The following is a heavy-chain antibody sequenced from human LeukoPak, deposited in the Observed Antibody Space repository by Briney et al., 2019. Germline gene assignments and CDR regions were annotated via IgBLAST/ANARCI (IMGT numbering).Heavy chain of an antibody. D-gene: IGHD3-22*01. J-gene: IGHJ6*02. Sequence: WVRQAPGKGLEWIGSIYYSGSTYYNPSLKSRVTISVDTSKNQFSLKLSSVTAADTAVYYCAKYDSSGYYSNYYYYGMDVWGQGTTVTVSS. CDR2: IYYSGST. CDR3: AKYDSSGYYSNYYYYGMDV. V-gene: IGHV4-39*01.